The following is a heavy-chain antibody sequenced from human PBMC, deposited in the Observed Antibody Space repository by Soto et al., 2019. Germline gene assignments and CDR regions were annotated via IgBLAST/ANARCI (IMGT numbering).Heavy chain of an antibody. CDR3: VGSEYYFDY. CDR1: GFPFTSYG. Sequence: QVQLVESGGGVVQPGRSLRLSCAASGFPFTSYGMHWVREGPDKGLEWVAVISYDGSDKYYADSVKGRFTISRDDYKNKLDLQMNSLRPEDTALYYCVGSEYYFDYRGQGTLVIVAS. J-gene: IGHJ4*02. CDR2: ISYDGSDK. V-gene: IGHV3-30*03. D-gene: IGHD1-26*01.